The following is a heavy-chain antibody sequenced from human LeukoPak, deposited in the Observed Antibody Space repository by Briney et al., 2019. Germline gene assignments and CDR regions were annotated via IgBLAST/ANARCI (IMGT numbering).Heavy chain of an antibody. Sequence: PSETLSLTCAVYGGSFSGYYWSWIRQPPGKGLEWIGEINHSGSTNYNPSLKSRVTISVDTSKNQFSLKLSSVTAADTAVYYCARERSQAAAGMSWGRRIPEPPLYWGQGTLVTVSS. V-gene: IGHV4-34*01. J-gene: IGHJ4*02. CDR2: INHSGST. CDR1: GGSFSGYY. D-gene: IGHD6-13*01. CDR3: ARERSQAAAGMSWGRRIPEPPLY.